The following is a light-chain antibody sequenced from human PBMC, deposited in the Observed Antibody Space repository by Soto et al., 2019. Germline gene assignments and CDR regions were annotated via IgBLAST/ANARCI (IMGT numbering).Light chain of an antibody. CDR3: NSFRVSHLYV. CDR1: SSDVGGYNA. Sequence: QSVLTQPASVSGSPGQTITISCTGTSSDVGGYNAVSWYQHHPGKAPKLIIYEVTHRPSGVSDRSSASKSGNTASLTISGLQADDEADYYCNSFRVSHLYVFGTGTKVTVL. J-gene: IGLJ1*01. V-gene: IGLV2-14*01. CDR2: EVT.